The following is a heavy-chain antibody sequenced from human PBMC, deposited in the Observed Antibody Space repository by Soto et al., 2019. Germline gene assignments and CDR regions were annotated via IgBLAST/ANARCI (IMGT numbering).Heavy chain of an antibody. CDR2: VSFTGTT. Sequence: PSETLSLTCSVSGGSINNNYYYWGWVRQPPGKGLEWIGSVSFTGTTYYSPSLKSRVTTSIDTSRNQFSLKLTSVTAADTAVYYCARGLFNYYGSGRYAFDYWGQGTLVTVSS. J-gene: IGHJ4*02. CDR1: GGSINNNYYY. D-gene: IGHD3-10*01. CDR3: ARGLFNYYGSGRYAFDY. V-gene: IGHV4-39*01.